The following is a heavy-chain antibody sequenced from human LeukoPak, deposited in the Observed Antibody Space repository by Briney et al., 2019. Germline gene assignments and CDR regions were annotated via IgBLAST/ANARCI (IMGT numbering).Heavy chain of an antibody. D-gene: IGHD6-13*01. V-gene: IGHV3-7*01. CDR3: ARADSSSWYSLFDY. J-gene: IGHJ4*02. Sequence: TGGSLRLSCAASGFTFSNAWMSWVRQAPGKGLEWVANIKRDGSEKYYVDSVKGRFTISRDNARNSLYLQMNSLRAEDTAVYYCARADSSSWYSLFDYWGQGTLVTVSS. CDR1: GFTFSNAW. CDR2: IKRDGSEK.